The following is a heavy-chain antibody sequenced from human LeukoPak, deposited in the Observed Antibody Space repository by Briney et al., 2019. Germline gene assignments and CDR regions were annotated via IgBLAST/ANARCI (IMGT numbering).Heavy chain of an antibody. V-gene: IGHV3-7*03. CDR3: ARDRRGPFDY. CDR2: IKQDGSEK. CDR1: GFTFSSYW. Sequence: GGSLRLSCAASGFTFSSYWMTWVRQAPGKGLEWVANIKQDGSEKYYVDSVKGRFIIARDNAMNSLYLQMNSLRAEDTAVYFCARDRRGPFDYWGQGTLVTVSS. D-gene: IGHD3-10*01. J-gene: IGHJ4*02.